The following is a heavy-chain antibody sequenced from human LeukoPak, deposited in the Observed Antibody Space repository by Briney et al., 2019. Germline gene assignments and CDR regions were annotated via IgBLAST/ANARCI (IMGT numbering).Heavy chain of an antibody. CDR3: TTRNSSGWYDY. J-gene: IGHJ4*02. CDR1: GFTFSNAW. CDR2: LKSKTDGGTT. V-gene: IGHV3-15*07. D-gene: IGHD6-19*01. Sequence: GGSLRLSCAASGFTFSNAWMNCVRQAPGKGLEWVGRLKSKTDGGTTDYAAPVKGRFTVSRDDSKNILYLQMNSLKIEDTAVYYCTTRNSSGWYDYWGQGTLVTVSS.